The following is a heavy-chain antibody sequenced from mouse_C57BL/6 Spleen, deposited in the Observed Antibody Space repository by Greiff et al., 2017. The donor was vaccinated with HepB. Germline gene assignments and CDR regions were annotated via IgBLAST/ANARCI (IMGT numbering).Heavy chain of an antibody. CDR2: IDPSDSYT. V-gene: IGHV1-69*01. CDR1: GYTFTSYW. J-gene: IGHJ4*01. Sequence: QVQLQQSGAELVMPGASVKLSCKASGYTFTSYWMHWVKQRPGQGLEWIGEIDPSDSYTNYNQKFKGKSTLTVDKSSSTAYMQLSSLTSEDSAVYYCARCKEDAMDYWGQGTSVTVSS. CDR3: ARCKEDAMDY.